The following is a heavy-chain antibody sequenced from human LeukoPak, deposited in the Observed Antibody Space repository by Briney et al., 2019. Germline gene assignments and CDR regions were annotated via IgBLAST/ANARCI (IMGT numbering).Heavy chain of an antibody. D-gene: IGHD3-3*01. Sequence: PSETLSLTCTVSGGSISSGGYYWSWTRPHPGKGLEWVGYIYYSGSTYYNPSLKSRVTISVDTSKNQFSLKLSSVTAADTAVYYCARDAMHYDFWSGYLGWFDPWGQGTLVTVSS. V-gene: IGHV4-31*03. J-gene: IGHJ5*02. CDR1: GGSISSGGYY. CDR2: IYYSGST. CDR3: ARDAMHYDFWSGYLGWFDP.